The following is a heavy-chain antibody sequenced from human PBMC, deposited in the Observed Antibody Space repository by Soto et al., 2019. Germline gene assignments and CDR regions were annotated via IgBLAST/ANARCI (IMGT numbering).Heavy chain of an antibody. CDR2: IIPVLGVA. CDR3: ARVSEMGTMSKGYYYYTDV. CDR1: GDTFNNHT. V-gene: IGHV1-69*02. D-gene: IGHD5-12*01. Sequence: QVQLVQSGAEVKKPGSSVKVSCKASGDTFNNHTISWVRQAPGQGLEWMGRIIPVLGVATYAKKFQGRVTITADKATRTAHKGVSSLRSEDTAIYYCARVSEMGTMSKGYYYYTDVWGKGTTVTVSS. J-gene: IGHJ6*03.